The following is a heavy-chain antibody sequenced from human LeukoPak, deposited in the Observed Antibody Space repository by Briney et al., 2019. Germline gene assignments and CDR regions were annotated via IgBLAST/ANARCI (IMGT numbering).Heavy chain of an antibody. D-gene: IGHD3-3*01. CDR2: VHLDGRT. J-gene: IGHJ4*02. V-gene: IGHV4-4*02. CDR3: AREGGFYRPLDY. CDR1: GGSVINTNW. Sequence: SETLSLTCGVSGGSVINTNWWTWVRQPPGKGLEWIGEVHLDGRTYYNPSLESRLTMSVDVSENQVSLKLTSVTAADTAVYYCAREGGFYRPLDYSGQGTLVTVSS.